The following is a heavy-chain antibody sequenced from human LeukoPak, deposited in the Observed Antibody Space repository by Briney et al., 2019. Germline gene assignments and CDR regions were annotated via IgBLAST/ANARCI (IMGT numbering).Heavy chain of an antibody. CDR2: ISAYNGNT. D-gene: IGHD5-18*01. Sequence: ASVKVSCKASGYTFTSYGISWVRQAPGQGLEWMGWISAYNGNTNYAQKLQGRVTMTRDMSTSTVYMELSSLRSEDTAVYYCARDSPGWDTAMVHHGRFDYWGQGTLVTVSS. J-gene: IGHJ4*02. V-gene: IGHV1-18*01. CDR3: ARDSPGWDTAMVHHGRFDY. CDR1: GYTFTSYG.